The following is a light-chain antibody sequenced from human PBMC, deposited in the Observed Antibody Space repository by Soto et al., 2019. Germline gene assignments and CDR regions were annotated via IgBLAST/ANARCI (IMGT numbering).Light chain of an antibody. CDR3: SSYAGDSTLV. Sequence: QSVLTQPASVSGSPGQSITISCTGTSSDVGSYNLVSWYQQHPDKAPKLKIYEGTKRPSGVSNRFSGSKSGNTASLTISGLQAEDEADYYCSSYAGDSTLVFGGGTKLTVL. CDR2: EGT. CDR1: SSDVGSYNL. J-gene: IGLJ2*01. V-gene: IGLV2-23*01.